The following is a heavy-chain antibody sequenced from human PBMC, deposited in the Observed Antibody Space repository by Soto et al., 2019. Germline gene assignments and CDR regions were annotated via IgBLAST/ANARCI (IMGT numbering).Heavy chain of an antibody. D-gene: IGHD6-19*01. Sequence: QVQLVQSGAEVKKPGSSVKVSCKASGGTFSRYAISWVRQAPGQGLEWMGGIIPIFGTANYAQKFQGRVTITADESTSTAYMELSSLGSEDTAVYYCARLLHGAVAGKEDYLGQGTLVTFSS. CDR3: ARLLHGAVAGKEDY. J-gene: IGHJ4*02. CDR2: IIPIFGTA. V-gene: IGHV1-69*01. CDR1: GGTFSRYA.